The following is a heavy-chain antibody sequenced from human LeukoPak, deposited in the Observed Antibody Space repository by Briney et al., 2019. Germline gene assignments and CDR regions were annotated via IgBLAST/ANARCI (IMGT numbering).Heavy chain of an antibody. V-gene: IGHV3-33*06. CDR3: AKGLGYDFWSGHQSFDY. Sequence: GRSLRLSCAASGFTFSSYGMHWARQAPGKGLEWVAVIWYDGSNKYYADSVKGRFTISRDNSKNTLYLQMNSLRAEDTAVYYCAKGLGYDFWSGHQSFDYWGQGTLVTVSS. J-gene: IGHJ4*02. D-gene: IGHD3-3*01. CDR2: IWYDGSNK. CDR1: GFTFSSYG.